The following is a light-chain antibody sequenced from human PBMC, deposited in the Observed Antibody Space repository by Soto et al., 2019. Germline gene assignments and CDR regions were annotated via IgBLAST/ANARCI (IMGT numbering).Light chain of an antibody. V-gene: IGKV3-15*01. CDR1: QSISFN. J-gene: IGKJ1*01. Sequence: EIVMTQSPAALSVSPGERVTLSCRASQSISFNLAWYQQKPGQAPRLLIYIASTRAAGIPARFSGSGSGTEFTLTISSLQSEDSAIYYWQQYNNWPSWTYVQGTKVEV. CDR2: IAS. CDR3: QQYNNWPSWT.